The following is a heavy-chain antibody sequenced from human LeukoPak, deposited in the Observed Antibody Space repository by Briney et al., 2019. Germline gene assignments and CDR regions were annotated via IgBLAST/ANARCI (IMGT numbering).Heavy chain of an antibody. J-gene: IGHJ4*02. D-gene: IGHD5-18*01. CDR1: GGSISSSSYY. Sequence: PSETLSLTCTVSGGSISSSSYYWGWIRQPPGKGLEWIGSIYYSGSTYYNPSLKSRVTISVDTSKNQFSLKLSSVTAADTAVYYCASPTYWRGYSYCLFDYWGQGTLVTVSS. V-gene: IGHV4-39*01. CDR3: ASPTYWRGYSYCLFDY. CDR2: IYYSGST.